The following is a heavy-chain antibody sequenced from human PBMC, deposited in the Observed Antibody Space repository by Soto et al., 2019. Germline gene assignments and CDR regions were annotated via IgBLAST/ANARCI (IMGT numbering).Heavy chain of an antibody. CDR3: AKGRDGYNRIDY. Sequence: GGSLRLSCAASGFSFNSYGMHWVRQAPGKGLEWVTVISYDGINKYYADSVKGRFTISRDNSKNTLYLQMNSLRAEDTAVYYCAKGRDGYNRIDYWGQGTLVTVSS. J-gene: IGHJ4*02. D-gene: IGHD5-12*01. V-gene: IGHV3-30*18. CDR2: ISYDGINK. CDR1: GFSFNSYG.